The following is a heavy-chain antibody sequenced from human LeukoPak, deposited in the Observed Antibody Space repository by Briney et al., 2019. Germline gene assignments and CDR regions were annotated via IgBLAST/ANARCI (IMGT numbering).Heavy chain of an antibody. J-gene: IGHJ4*02. Sequence: PGGSLRLSCAASGFTFSSYAMSWVRQAPGKGLEWVSAISGSGGSTYYADSVKGRFTISRDNSKNTLYLQMNSLRAEDTAIYYCASDLYYYDSSGYRNYFDYWGQGTLVTVSS. CDR2: ISGSGGST. CDR3: ASDLYYYDSSGYRNYFDY. V-gene: IGHV3-23*01. D-gene: IGHD3-22*01. CDR1: GFTFSSYA.